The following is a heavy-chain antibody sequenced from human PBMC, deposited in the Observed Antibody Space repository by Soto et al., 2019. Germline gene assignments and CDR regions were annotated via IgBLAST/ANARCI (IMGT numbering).Heavy chain of an antibody. CDR2: IIPIFGTA. J-gene: IGHJ5*02. V-gene: IGHV1-69*01. CDR3: AREGLDPRVVIPSYNWFDP. Sequence: QVQLVQSGAEVKKPGSSVKVSCKASGGTFSSYAISWVRQAPGQGLEWMGGIIPIFGTANYAQKFQGRVTITADESTSTAYMELSSLRSEDTAVYYWAREGLDPRVVIPSYNWFDPWGQGTLVTVSS. D-gene: IGHD3-3*01. CDR1: GGTFSSYA.